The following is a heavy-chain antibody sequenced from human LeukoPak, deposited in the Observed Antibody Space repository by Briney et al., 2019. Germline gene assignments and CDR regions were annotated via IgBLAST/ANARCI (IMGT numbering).Heavy chain of an antibody. Sequence: GGSLRLSCAASGFTFSSYAMHWVRQAPGKGREWVAVISYDGSNKYYADSVKGRFTISRDNSKNTLYLQMNSLRAEDTAVYYCARGEQLVSPFDYWGQGTLVTVSS. D-gene: IGHD6-13*01. CDR3: ARGEQLVSPFDY. V-gene: IGHV3-30-3*01. CDR2: ISYDGSNK. CDR1: GFTFSSYA. J-gene: IGHJ4*02.